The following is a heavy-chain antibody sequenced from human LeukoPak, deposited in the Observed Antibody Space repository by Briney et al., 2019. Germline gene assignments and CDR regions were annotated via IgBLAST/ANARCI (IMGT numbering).Heavy chain of an antibody. CDR3: ARVSSGYYYTDAFDI. J-gene: IGHJ3*02. D-gene: IGHD3-22*01. CDR2: IIPIFGTA. V-gene: IGHV1-69*05. Sequence: SVKVSCKASGGTFISYAISWVRQAPGQGLEWMGRIIPIFGTANYAQKFQGRVTITTGESTSTAYMELSSLRSEDTAVYYCARVSSGYYYTDAFDIWGQGTMVTVSS. CDR1: GGTFISYA.